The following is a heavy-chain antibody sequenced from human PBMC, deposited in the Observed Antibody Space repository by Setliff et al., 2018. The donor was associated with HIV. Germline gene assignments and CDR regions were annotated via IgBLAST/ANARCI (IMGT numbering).Heavy chain of an antibody. Sequence: PGESLKISCKGSGYSFTSYWIGWVRQMSGKGLEWMGIIYPGDSDTTYSPSLQGQVAISADKSTSTAYLQWSSLKASDTAMYYCARRLYSSEAFDPWGQGTLVTVSS. CDR1: GYSFTSYW. CDR3: ARRLYSSEAFDP. J-gene: IGHJ5*02. D-gene: IGHD6-25*01. CDR2: IYPGDSDT. V-gene: IGHV5-51*01.